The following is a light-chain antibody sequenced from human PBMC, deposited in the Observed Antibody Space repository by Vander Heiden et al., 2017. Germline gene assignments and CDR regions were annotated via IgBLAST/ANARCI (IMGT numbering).Light chain of an antibody. CDR2: MVS. CDR3: MQDTHWPYT. Sequence: DVVLTHPPPPFPVLLGQPAPSSCGPSESLVYSDRRTCLIWFQQRPGQSPRRLIYMVSDRGSGVPDRFSGSGSGADFTLKISRVEAEDAGIYYCMQDTHWPYTFGQGTKLEIK. CDR1: ESLVYSDRRTC. J-gene: IGKJ2*01. V-gene: IGKV2-30*01.